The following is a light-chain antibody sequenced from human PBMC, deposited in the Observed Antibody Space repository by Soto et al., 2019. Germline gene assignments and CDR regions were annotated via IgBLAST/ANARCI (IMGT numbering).Light chain of an antibody. CDR3: QQYGTSPT. J-gene: IGKJ1*01. CDR2: GAS. Sequence: DIVLTQSPGTLSLSPGERAALSCRASQNVGGTFLAWYQQKPGQAPRLLIYGASSRATGIPDRFSGSGSGIDFTLTISRLEPEDFAVYFCQQYGTSPTFGQGTKLEIK. CDR1: QNVGGTF. V-gene: IGKV3-20*01.